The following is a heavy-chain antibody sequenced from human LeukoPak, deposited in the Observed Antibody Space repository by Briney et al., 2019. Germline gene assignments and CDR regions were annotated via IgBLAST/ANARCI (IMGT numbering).Heavy chain of an antibody. D-gene: IGHD3-16*01. CDR2: IYTSGTT. CDR1: GGSISGYY. J-gene: IGHJ4*02. V-gene: IGHV4-4*07. Sequence: SETLSLTCTVSGGSISGYYWSWIRQPAGKGLEWIGRIYTSGTTHDNPSLKSRVTISADTSKNQFSLKLNSLTTADTAVYYCTRGAGWLIDYWGQGILVTVSS. CDR3: TRGAGWLIDY.